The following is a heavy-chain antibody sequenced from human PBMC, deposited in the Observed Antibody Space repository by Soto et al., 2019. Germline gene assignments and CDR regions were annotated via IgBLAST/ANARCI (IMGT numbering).Heavy chain of an antibody. J-gene: IGHJ6*02. CDR2: IIPIFGTA. D-gene: IGHD2-2*01. CDR1: GGTFSSYA. Sequence: GASVKVSCKASGGTFSSYAISWVRQAPGQGLEWMGGIIPIFGTANYAQKFQGRVTITADESTSTAYMELSSLRSEDTAVYYCARDRGWAVLVPADPGYYYGMDVWGQGTTVTVSS. V-gene: IGHV1-69*13. CDR3: ARDRGWAVLVPADPGYYYGMDV.